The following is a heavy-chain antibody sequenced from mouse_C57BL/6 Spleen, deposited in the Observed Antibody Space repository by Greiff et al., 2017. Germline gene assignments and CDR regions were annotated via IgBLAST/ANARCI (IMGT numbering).Heavy chain of an antibody. CDR2: IDPSDSYT. J-gene: IGHJ4*01. Sequence: QVQLQQPGAELVMPGASVKLSCKASGYTFTSYWMHWVKQRPGQGLEWIGEIDPSDSYTNYNQKFKGKSTLTVDKSSSTAYMQLSSLTSEDSAVYYCARFYYGSSYYAMDYWGPGTSVTVSS. CDR3: ARFYYGSSYYAMDY. D-gene: IGHD1-1*01. CDR1: GYTFTSYW. V-gene: IGHV1-69*01.